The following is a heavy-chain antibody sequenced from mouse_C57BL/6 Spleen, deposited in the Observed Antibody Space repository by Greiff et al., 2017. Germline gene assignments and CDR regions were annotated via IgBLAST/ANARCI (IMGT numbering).Heavy chain of an antibody. J-gene: IGHJ4*01. CDR3: ARGGNYVNYAMDY. D-gene: IGHD2-1*01. CDR2: INPSSGYT. CDR1: GYTFTCYW. V-gene: IGHV1-7*01. Sequence: QVQLKESGAELAKPGASVKLSCKASGYTFTCYWMHWVKQRPGQGLEWIGYINPSSGYTKYNQKFKDKATLTADKSSSTAYMQLSSLTYEDSAVYYCARGGNYVNYAMDYWGQGTSVTVSS.